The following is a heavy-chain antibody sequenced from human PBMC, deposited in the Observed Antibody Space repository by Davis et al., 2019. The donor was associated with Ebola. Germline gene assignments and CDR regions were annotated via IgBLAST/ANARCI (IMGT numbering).Heavy chain of an antibody. CDR3: GRRTYMDV. CDR2: ISPSGGTT. V-gene: IGHV3-23*01. Sequence: GGSLRLSCAASGFTFSSYGMSWVRQAPGKGLEWVSAISPSGGTTYYADSVKGRFTISRDNAKNSLYLQMNSLRAEDTAVYYCGRRTYMDVWGKGTTVTVSS. D-gene: IGHD1-7*01. CDR1: GFTFSSYG. J-gene: IGHJ6*03.